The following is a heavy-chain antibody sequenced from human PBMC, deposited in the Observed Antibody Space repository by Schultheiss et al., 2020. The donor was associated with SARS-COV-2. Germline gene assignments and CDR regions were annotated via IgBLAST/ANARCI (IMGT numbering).Heavy chain of an antibody. J-gene: IGHJ4*02. V-gene: IGHV3-21*01. D-gene: IGHD3-16*02. CDR1: GFTFSSYA. Sequence: GGSLRLSCAASGFTFSSYAMSWVRQAPGKGLEWVSSISSSSSYIYYADSVKGRFTISRDNSKNTLYLQMNSLRAEDTAVYYCTRDMHYRLDYWGQGTLVTVSS. CDR3: TRDMHYRLDY. CDR2: ISSSSSYI.